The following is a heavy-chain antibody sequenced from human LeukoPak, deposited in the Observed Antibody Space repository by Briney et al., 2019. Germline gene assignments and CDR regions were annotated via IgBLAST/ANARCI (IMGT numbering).Heavy chain of an antibody. Sequence: PGGSLRLSCAASGFTFSNYAMSWVRQAPGKGLEWVSAISGSGGSTYYADSVKGRFTISRDNAKNSLYLQMNSLRAEDTAVYHCARDVGYRSWFDPWGQGTLVIVSS. V-gene: IGHV3-23*01. CDR3: ARDVGYRSWFDP. D-gene: IGHD5-18*01. CDR1: GFTFSNYA. J-gene: IGHJ5*02. CDR2: ISGSGGST.